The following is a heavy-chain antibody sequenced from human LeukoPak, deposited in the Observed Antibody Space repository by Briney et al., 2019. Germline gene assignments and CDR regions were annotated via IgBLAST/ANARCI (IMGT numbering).Heavy chain of an antibody. D-gene: IGHD1/OR15-1a*01. V-gene: IGHV3-30*04. J-gene: IGHJ4*02. Sequence: GGSLRLSCATSGFTFSSYAMHWVRQAPGKGLEWVALISYDGINQYYADSVKGRFIISRDNSKNTLYLQLNSLRLEDTAVYYCTLTTFGVVYYFDYWGQRTLVTVSS. CDR1: GFTFSSYA. CDR2: ISYDGINQ. CDR3: TLTTFGVVYYFDY.